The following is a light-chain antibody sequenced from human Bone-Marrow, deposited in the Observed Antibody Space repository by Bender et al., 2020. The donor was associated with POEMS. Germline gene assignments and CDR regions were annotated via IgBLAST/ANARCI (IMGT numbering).Light chain of an antibody. CDR2: TNN. J-gene: IGLJ3*02. Sequence: QSVLTQPPSVSGTPGQRVTISCSGSGSNIGGYPVNWYQQLPGTAPRLLIYTNNERPSGVPDRFSGSKSGTSASLAITGLRSDEEAIYFCVAWDASLNGWVFGGGTKLTVL. CDR1: GSNIGGYP. CDR3: VAWDASLNGWV. V-gene: IGLV1-44*01.